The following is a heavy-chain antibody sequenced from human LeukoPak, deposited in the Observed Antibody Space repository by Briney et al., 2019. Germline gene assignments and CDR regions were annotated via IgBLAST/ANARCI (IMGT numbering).Heavy chain of an antibody. D-gene: IGHD2-2*01. CDR2: IIPIFGAP. CDR3: ARESTLYYFDY. V-gene: IGHV1-69*05. J-gene: IGHJ4*02. Sequence: SVKVSCKASGGTFSSYAISWVRQAPGQGLEWMGGIIPIFGAPNYAQEFQGRVTITTDESASTAYMELSSLRSEDTAVYYCARESTLYYFDYWGQGTLVTVSS. CDR1: GGTFSSYA.